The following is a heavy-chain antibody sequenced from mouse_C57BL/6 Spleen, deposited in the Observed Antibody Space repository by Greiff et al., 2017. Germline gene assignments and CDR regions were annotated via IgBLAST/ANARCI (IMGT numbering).Heavy chain of an antibody. CDR1: GFTFSNYW. CDR2: IRLKSDNYAT. Sequence: EVKLEESGGGLVQPGGSMKLSCVASGFTFSNYWMNWVRQSPEKGLEWVAQIRLKSDNYATHYAGSVKGRFTISRDDSKSSVYLPMNNLRAEDSGIYDCTEDDGYPDYWGQGTTLTVSS. D-gene: IGHD2-3*01. CDR3: TEDDGYPDY. J-gene: IGHJ2*01. V-gene: IGHV6-3*01.